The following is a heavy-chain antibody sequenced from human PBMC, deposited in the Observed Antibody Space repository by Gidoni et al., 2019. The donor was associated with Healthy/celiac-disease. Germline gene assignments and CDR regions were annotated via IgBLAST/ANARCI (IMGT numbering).Heavy chain of an antibody. CDR3: AREVLNWNFLDY. CDR2: IYYSGST. CDR1: GGSLSSSSYY. J-gene: IGHJ4*02. Sequence: QLQLQASGPGLVNPSETLSLTCPVSGGSLSSSSYYWGWIRQPPGKGLEWIGSIYYSGSTYYNPSLKSRVTISVETSKNQFYLKLSSVTAADTAVYYCAREVLNWNFLDYWGQGTLVTVSS. V-gene: IGHV4-39*02. D-gene: IGHD1-7*01.